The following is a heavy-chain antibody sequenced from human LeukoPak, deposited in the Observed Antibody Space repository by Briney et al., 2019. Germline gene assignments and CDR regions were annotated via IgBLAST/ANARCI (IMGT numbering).Heavy chain of an antibody. CDR3: AIIAPPGGYCTNGVCYRHYYYMDV. V-gene: IGHV1-69*05. CDR1: RGTFSSYA. D-gene: IGHD2-8*01. CDR2: IIPIFGKA. J-gene: IGHJ6*03. Sequence: GASVKVSCKASRGTFSSYAISWVRQAPGQGLEWMGGIIPIFGKANYAQKFQGRVTITRNTSISTAYMELSSLRSEDTAVYYCAIIAPPGGYCTNGVCYRHYYYMDVWGKGTTVTVSS.